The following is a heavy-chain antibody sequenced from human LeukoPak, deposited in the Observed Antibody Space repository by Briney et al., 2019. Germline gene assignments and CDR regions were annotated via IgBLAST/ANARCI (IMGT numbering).Heavy chain of an antibody. Sequence: SQTLSLTCTVSGGSISSGDYYWSWIRQPPGTGLEWIGYIYYSGSTYYNPSLKSRVTISVDTSKNQFSLKLSSVTAADTAVYYCARDFTAAGYYYYMDVWGKGTTVTVSS. CDR3: ARDFTAAGYYYYMDV. J-gene: IGHJ6*03. V-gene: IGHV4-30-4*08. CDR1: GGSISSGDYY. D-gene: IGHD6-13*01. CDR2: IYYSGST.